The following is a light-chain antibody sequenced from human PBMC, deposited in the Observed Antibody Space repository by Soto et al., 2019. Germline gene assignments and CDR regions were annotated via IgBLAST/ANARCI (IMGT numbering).Light chain of an antibody. CDR2: SNN. CDR1: SSNIGSNP. Sequence: QPVLTQPPSASGTPGQRVTISCSGSSSNIGSNPVNWYQQLPGTAPKLLIYSNNRRPSGVPDRFSGSKSGTSASLAISGLQSEDEADYYCAAWDDSLNGSNWVFGGGTKVTVL. J-gene: IGLJ3*02. CDR3: AAWDDSLNGSNWV. V-gene: IGLV1-44*01.